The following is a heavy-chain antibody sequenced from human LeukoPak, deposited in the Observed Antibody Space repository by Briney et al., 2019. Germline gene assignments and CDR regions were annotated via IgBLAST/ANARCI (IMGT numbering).Heavy chain of an antibody. J-gene: IGHJ4*02. D-gene: IGHD3-22*01. CDR2: ISDDGIAT. V-gene: IGHV3-23*01. CDR3: AKHLLSYGTSGYYSRNFDY. CDR1: GFTFSGYA. Sequence: GGSLRLSCAASGFTFSGYAMSWVRQAPGKGLEWVSGISDDGIATYYADSVKGRFTISRDNSKNTLYLQMNSLRAEDTAVYYCAKHLLSYGTSGYYSRNFDYWGQGTLVTVSS.